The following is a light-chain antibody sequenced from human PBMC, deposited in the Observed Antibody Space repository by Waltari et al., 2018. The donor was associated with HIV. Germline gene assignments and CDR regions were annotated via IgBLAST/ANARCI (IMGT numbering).Light chain of an antibody. CDR2: GAS. V-gene: IGKV3-20*01. CDR1: QRVDSGQ. Sequence: EIVLTQSPGTLSLSPGDRAPLSCTTSQRVDSGQLAWYQHKPGQAPRLLSHGASDRATGVPDRSSAWGSGTNFALAISGLETEDFAVYYCQQYGGSPLFTFGPGT. J-gene: IGKJ3*01. CDR3: QQYGGSPLFT.